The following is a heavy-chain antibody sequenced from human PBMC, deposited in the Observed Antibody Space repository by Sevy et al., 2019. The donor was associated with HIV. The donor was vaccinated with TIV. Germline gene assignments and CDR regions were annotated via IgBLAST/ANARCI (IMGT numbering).Heavy chain of an antibody. D-gene: IGHD5-12*01. V-gene: IGHV3-11*01. Sequence: GGSLRLSCAASGFTFSDYYMSWIRQAPGKGLEWVSYISSSGSTIYYADSVKGRFTISRDNAKNSLYLQMNILRAEDTAVYYCAGGVGDGYNWGAFDIWGQGTMVTVSS. CDR2: ISSSGSTI. CDR1: GFTFSDYY. CDR3: AGGVGDGYNWGAFDI. J-gene: IGHJ3*02.